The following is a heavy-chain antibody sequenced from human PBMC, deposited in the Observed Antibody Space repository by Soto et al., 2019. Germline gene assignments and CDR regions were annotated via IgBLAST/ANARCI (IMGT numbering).Heavy chain of an antibody. CDR3: AKDLDIVVVVAAATFDY. Sequence: LRLSFAASGFTFSSYGMHWVRQAPGKGLEWVAVISYDGSNKYYADSVKGRFTISRDNSKNTLYLQMNSLRAEDTAVYYCAKDLDIVVVVAAATFDYWGQGTLVTVSS. V-gene: IGHV3-30*18. J-gene: IGHJ4*02. CDR2: ISYDGSNK. CDR1: GFTFSSYG. D-gene: IGHD2-15*01.